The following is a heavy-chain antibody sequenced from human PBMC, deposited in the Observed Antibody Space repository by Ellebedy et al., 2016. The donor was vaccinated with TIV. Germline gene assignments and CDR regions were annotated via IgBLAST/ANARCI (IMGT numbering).Heavy chain of an antibody. CDR1: GFTFSNAW. Sequence: GESLKIPXAASGFTFSNAWMNWVRQAPGKGLEWVGRIKGKTDGGTTDYAAPVKGRFTISRDDSKNTLYLQMNSLKTEDTAVYYCTTYGAVAADYWGQGTLVTVSS. J-gene: IGHJ4*02. CDR3: TTYGAVAADY. CDR2: IKGKTDGGTT. D-gene: IGHD6-19*01. V-gene: IGHV3-15*07.